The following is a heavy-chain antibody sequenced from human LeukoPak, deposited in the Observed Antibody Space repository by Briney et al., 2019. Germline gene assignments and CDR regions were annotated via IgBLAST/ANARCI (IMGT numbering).Heavy chain of an antibody. CDR1: GYTFTSYG. Sequence: ASVKVSCKASGYTFTSYGISWVRQAPGQGLEWMGWISAYNGNTNYAQKLQGRVTMTTDTSTSTAYMELRSLRSDDTAVYYCARDSTGKSRGWFDPWGQGTLVTVSS. CDR3: ARDSTGKSRGWFDP. D-gene: IGHD6-19*01. V-gene: IGHV1-18*01. CDR2: ISAYNGNT. J-gene: IGHJ5*02.